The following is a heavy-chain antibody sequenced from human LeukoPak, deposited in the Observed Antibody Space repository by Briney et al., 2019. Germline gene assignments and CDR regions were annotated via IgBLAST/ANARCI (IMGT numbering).Heavy chain of an antibody. CDR1: GGTFSSNT. D-gene: IGHD3-10*01. J-gene: IGHJ3*02. V-gene: IGHV1-69*06. Sequence: SVKVSCKASGGTFSSNTISWVRQAPGQGLECMGGIIPIFGTANYAQKFQGRVTITADTSTSTAYMQLSSLRSEDTAVYYCARARSGPYGSGSLDAFDIWGQGTMVTVSS. CDR2: IIPIFGTA. CDR3: ARARSGPYGSGSLDAFDI.